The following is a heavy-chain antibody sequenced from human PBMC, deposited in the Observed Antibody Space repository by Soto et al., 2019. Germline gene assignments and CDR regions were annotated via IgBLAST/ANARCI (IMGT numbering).Heavy chain of an antibody. CDR2: ISGSGGST. J-gene: IGHJ6*02. CDR3: AKGGARGIFGVVRYYGMDV. D-gene: IGHD3-3*01. V-gene: IGHV3-23*01. CDR1: GFTFSSYA. Sequence: GGSLRLSXAASGFTFSSYAMSWVRQAPGKGLEWVSAISGSGGSTYYADSVKGRFTISRDNSKNTLYLQMNSLRAEDTAVYYCAKGGARGIFGVVRYYGMDVWGQGTTVTVSS.